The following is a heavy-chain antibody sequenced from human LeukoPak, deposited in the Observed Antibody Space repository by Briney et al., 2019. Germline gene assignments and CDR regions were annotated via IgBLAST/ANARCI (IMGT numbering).Heavy chain of an antibody. D-gene: IGHD6-13*01. V-gene: IGHV1-8*01. CDR2: MNPNSGNT. CDR1: GYTFTSYD. J-gene: IGHJ6*03. Sequence: ASVKVSCKASGYTFTSYDINWVRQATGQGLEWMGWMNPNSGNTGYAQKFQGRVTMTRNTSISTAYMELSSLRSEDTAVYYCARVESSSWYHHYMDVWGKGTTVTVSS. CDR3: ARVESSSWYHHYMDV.